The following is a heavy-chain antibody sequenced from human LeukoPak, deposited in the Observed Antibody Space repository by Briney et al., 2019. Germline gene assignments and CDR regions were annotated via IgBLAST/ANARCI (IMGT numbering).Heavy chain of an antibody. D-gene: IGHD3-22*01. Sequence: KVGESLKISCKGAGFNFTADWIAWVRQMPGKGLEWMGISHPINSDTKYSPSFQGQVTISADKSSSTAYLQWNSLKASDTAMYYCARHQYYYDSSGNYGWFDSWGQGTLVTVSS. CDR2: SHPINSDT. CDR3: ARHQYYYDSSGNYGWFDS. J-gene: IGHJ5*01. CDR1: GFNFTADW. V-gene: IGHV5-51*01.